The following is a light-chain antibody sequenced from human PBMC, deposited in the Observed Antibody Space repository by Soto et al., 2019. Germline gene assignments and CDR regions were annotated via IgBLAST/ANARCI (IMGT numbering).Light chain of an antibody. CDR3: QLRYSTPWT. V-gene: IGKV1-39*01. CDR1: QSISSY. J-gene: IGKJ1*01. CDR2: AAC. Sequence: DIQMTQSPSSLSASVGARVTITCRASQSISSYLNWYQQKPGKAPKLLIYAACSLQWGVPSMFSGGRSGTDFTLSSRVLQPESFASCYCQLRYSTPWTCGQGTKVDIK.